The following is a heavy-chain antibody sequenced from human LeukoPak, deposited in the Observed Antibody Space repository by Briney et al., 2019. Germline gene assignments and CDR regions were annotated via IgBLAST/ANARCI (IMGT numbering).Heavy chain of an antibody. V-gene: IGHV7-4-1*02. CDR3: ARVPWRGFAEYFQH. Sequence: ASVKVSCKASGYTFTSYAMNWVRQAPGQGLEWMGWINTNTGNPTYAQGFTGRFVFSLDTSVSTAYLQISSLKAEDTAVYYCARVPWRGFAEYFQHWGQGTLVTVSS. J-gene: IGHJ1*01. CDR2: INTNTGNP. CDR1: GYTFTSYA.